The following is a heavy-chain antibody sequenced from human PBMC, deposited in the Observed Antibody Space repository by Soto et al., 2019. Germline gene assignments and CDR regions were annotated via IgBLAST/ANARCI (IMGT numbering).Heavy chain of an antibody. J-gene: IGHJ4*02. V-gene: IGHV2-70*01. CDR2: IDWDDDK. Sequence: SLSTSGMCVSWIRQPPGKALEWLALIDWDDDKYYSKSLKTRLTISKDTSKTQLFLKMTNMAPVDTPTYYCARIRIAAAGIYYFDYGGQETLVTVSS. D-gene: IGHD6-13*01. CDR3: ARIRIAAAGIYYFDY. CDR1: SLSTSGMC.